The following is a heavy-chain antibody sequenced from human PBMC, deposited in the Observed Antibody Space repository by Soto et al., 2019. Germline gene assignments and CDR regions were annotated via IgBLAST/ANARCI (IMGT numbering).Heavy chain of an antibody. CDR2: ISGSGGST. V-gene: IGHV3-23*01. J-gene: IGHJ6*03. D-gene: IGHD6-13*01. CDR1: GFTFSSYA. CDR3: ASPTSSSWGTYYYYMDV. Sequence: GGSLRLSCAASGFTFSSYAMSWVRQAPGKGLEWVSAISGSGGSTYYADSVKGRFTISRDNSKNTLYLQMNSLRAEDTAVYYCASPTSSSWGTYYYYMDVWGKGTTVTVSS.